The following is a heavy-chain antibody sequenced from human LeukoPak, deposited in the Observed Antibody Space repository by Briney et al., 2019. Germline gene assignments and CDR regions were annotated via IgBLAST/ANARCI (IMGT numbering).Heavy chain of an antibody. CDR2: ISSSSSYI. V-gene: IGHV3-21*01. CDR1: GFTFSSYS. J-gene: IGHJ4*02. D-gene: IGHD1-20*01. Sequence: GGSLRLSCAASGFTFSSYSMNWVRQAPGKGLEWVSSISSSSSYIYYADSVKGRFTISRDNAKNSLYLQMNSLGAEDTAVYYCAREGIITGTSHFDYWGQGTLVTVSS. CDR3: AREGIITGTSHFDY.